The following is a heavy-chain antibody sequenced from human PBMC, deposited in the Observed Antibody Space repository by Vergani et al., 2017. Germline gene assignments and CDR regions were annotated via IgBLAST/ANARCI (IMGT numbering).Heavy chain of an antibody. CDR3: SRGLGYSFGYSDY. CDR2: IRNKAYGGTT. CDR1: GFTFSSYW. J-gene: IGHJ4*02. D-gene: IGHD5-18*01. V-gene: IGHV3-49*04. Sequence: EVQLVESGGGLVQPGGSLRLSCAASGFTFSSYWMSWVRQAPGKGLEWVAFIRNKAYGGTTEYAASVKGRFTISRDDSKRLAYLQVSGLKTEDTAVYFCSRGLGYSFGYSDYWGQGTLVTVSS.